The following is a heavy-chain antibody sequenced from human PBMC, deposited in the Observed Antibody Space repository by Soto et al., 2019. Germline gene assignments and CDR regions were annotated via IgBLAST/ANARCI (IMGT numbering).Heavy chain of an antibody. V-gene: IGHV3-30*18. Sequence: QVQLVESGGGEVQPGRPLTISCAASGFTFSTSGMHWVRQTPGKGLVWVAVISYDGTTKFYSDSVKGRFTLSRDNFKDPLALQMNSLRADDTAGYSCAKVLPSFGSYDFYSDGMDVWGLGTRVPVS. D-gene: IGHD3-16*01. CDR3: AKVLPSFGSYDFYSDGMDV. J-gene: IGHJ6*02. CDR1: GFTFSTSG. CDR2: ISYDGTTK.